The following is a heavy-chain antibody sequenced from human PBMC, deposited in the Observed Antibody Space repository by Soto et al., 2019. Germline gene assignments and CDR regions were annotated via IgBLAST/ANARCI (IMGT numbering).Heavy chain of an antibody. V-gene: IGHV3-33*06. CDR3: AKDRYAGGMDV. Sequence: PGGSLRLSCAASGFTFSSYGMHWVRQAPGKGLEWVAVIWYDGSNKYYADSVKGRFTISRDNSKNTLSLQMNSLGAEDTAVYYCAKDRYAGGMDVWGQGTTVTVSS. D-gene: IGHD3-9*01. CDR2: IWYDGSNK. J-gene: IGHJ6*02. CDR1: GFTFSSYG.